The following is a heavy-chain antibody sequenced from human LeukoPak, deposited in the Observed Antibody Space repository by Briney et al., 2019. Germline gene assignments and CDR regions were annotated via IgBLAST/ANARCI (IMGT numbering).Heavy chain of an antibody. CDR2: INTYSGNT. V-gene: IGHV1-18*01. CDR1: GYTFTSYG. J-gene: IGHJ3*02. D-gene: IGHD3-22*01. Sequence: ASVMVSCKASGYTFTSYGISWVRQAPGQGLEWMGWINTYSGNTNYAQKLQGRVTMTTDASTSTVYMELRSLRSDDTAVYYCARRHDSSGYYYPGAFDIWGQGTMVTVSS. CDR3: ARRHDSSGYYYPGAFDI.